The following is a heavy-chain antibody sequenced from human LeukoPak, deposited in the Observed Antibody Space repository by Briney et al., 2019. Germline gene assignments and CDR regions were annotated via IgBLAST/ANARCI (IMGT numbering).Heavy chain of an antibody. J-gene: IGHJ6*02. CDR2: IYTSGST. CDR1: GCSISSYY. D-gene: IGHD2-2*01. V-gene: IGHV4-4*07. Sequence: SETLSLTCTVSGCSISSYYWSWIRQPAGKGLEWIGRIYTSGSTNYNPSLKSRVTMSVDTSKNQFSLKLSSVTAADTAVYYCARDREYCSSTSCYRIWMDVWGQGTTVTVSS. CDR3: ARDREYCSSTSCYRIWMDV.